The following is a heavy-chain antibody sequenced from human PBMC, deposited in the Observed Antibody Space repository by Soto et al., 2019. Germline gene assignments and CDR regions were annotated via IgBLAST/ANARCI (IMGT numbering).Heavy chain of an antibody. CDR3: ARGIFGSGTANDY. Sequence: EVQLVESGGGLVQPGGSVRLSCAASGFTFSGSWMHWVRQAPGKGLVWVSRINGDGSGTSYADFVKGRFTISRDVAKNTLFLQMNGLRAEDTAVYYCARGIFGSGTANDYWGQGTLVTVSS. J-gene: IGHJ4*02. D-gene: IGHD3-10*01. CDR1: GFTFSGSW. CDR2: INGDGSGT. V-gene: IGHV3-74*01.